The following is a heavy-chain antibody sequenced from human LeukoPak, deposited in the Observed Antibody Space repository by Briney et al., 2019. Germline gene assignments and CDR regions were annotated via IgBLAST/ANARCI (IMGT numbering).Heavy chain of an antibody. V-gene: IGHV3-53*01. CDR1: GFTVSSNY. CDR3: ARDPQYYYGSGSYYLGYLVY. J-gene: IGHJ4*02. D-gene: IGHD3-10*01. CDR2: IYSGGST. Sequence: GGSLRLSCAASGFTVSSNYMSWVRQAPGKGLEWVSVIYSGGSTCYADSVKGRFTISRDNSKNTLYLQMNSLRAEDTAVYYCARDPQYYYGSGSYYLGYLVYWGQGTLVTVSS.